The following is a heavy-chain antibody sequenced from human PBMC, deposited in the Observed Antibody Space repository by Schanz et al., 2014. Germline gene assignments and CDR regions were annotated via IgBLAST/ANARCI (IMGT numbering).Heavy chain of an antibody. J-gene: IGHJ4*02. CDR2: INSDGSSA. CDR3: TRGSGSRSYGWYYDS. V-gene: IGHV3-74*01. CDR1: GFTFSSYW. D-gene: IGHD3-10*01. Sequence: EVQLVESRGGLVQPGGSLRLSCAASGFTFSSYWMHWVRQAPGKGLVWISRINSDGSSASYADSVKGRFTISRDNAKNTLYLQMNSVRAEDSAVYYCTRGSGSRSYGWYYDSWGQGTLVTVSS.